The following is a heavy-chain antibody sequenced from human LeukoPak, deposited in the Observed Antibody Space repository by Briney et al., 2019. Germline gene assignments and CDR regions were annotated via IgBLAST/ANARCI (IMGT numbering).Heavy chain of an antibody. J-gene: IGHJ4*02. V-gene: IGHV4-39*07. Sequence: SETLSLPCTVSGGSISSSSYYWGWIRQPPGRGLEWIGSIYYSGSTYYNPSLKSRVTISVDTSKNQFSLKLSSVTAADTAVYYCARVGYCSGGSCHGIYWGQGTLVTVSS. CDR2: IYYSGST. D-gene: IGHD2-15*01. CDR1: GGSISSSSYY. CDR3: ARVGYCSGGSCHGIY.